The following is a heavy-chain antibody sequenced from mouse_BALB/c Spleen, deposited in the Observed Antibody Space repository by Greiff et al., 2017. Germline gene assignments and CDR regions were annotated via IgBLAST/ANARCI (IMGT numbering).Heavy chain of an antibody. CDR2: ISYDGSN. CDR1: GYSITSGYY. V-gene: IGHV3-6*02. J-gene: IGHJ2*01. D-gene: IGHD2-3*01. CDR3: ARDPFYDFYFDY. Sequence: EVQLQQSGPGLVKPSQSLSLTCSVTGYSITSGYYWNWIRQFPGNKLEWMGYISYDGSNNYNPSLKNRISITRDTSKNQFFLKLNSVTTEDTATYYCARDPFYDFYFDYWGQGTTLTVSS.